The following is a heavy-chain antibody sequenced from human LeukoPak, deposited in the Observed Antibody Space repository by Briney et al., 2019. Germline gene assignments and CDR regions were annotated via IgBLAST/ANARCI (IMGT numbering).Heavy chain of an antibody. J-gene: IGHJ4*02. CDR2: IGHDGSHN. V-gene: IGHV3-30*02. CDR1: GFTFSSYA. CDR3: AKDGSSGWFFDY. D-gene: IGHD6-19*01. Sequence: GGSLRLSCAASGFTFSSYAMHWVRQAPGKGLEWVAFIGHDGSHNYCADTVKGRLSVSRDNSNNTLYLQMNTLRPEDTAVYYCAKDGSSGWFFDYWGQGTPVTVSS.